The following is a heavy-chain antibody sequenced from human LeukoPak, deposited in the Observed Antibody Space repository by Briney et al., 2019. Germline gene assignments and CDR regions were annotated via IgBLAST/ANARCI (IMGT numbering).Heavy chain of an antibody. CDR3: ARDLVSVGYYYGMDV. CDR1: GFTFSSYS. J-gene: IGHJ6*02. V-gene: IGHV3-21*01. D-gene: IGHD1-26*01. Sequence: GGSLRLSCAASGFTFSSYSMNWVRQAPGKGLEWVSSISSSNNYIYYADSVKGRFTISRDDAKNSLSLQMNSLRAEDTAVYYCARDLVSVGYYYGMDVWGQGTTVTVSS. CDR2: ISSSNNYI.